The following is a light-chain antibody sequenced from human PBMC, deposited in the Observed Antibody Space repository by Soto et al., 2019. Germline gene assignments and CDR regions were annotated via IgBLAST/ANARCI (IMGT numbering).Light chain of an antibody. J-gene: IGKJ2*01. V-gene: IGKV3-20*01. CDR3: QQYHNVYT. Sequence: EVELPQSPGTLSLSQGERATLSCRDTQSISGSFLAWYQQKPGQAPRLLLYGASIRATGIPDRFSGSESGTEFTLTISSLQSEDFGIYYCQQYHNVYTFGQGTKVDIK. CDR1: QSISGSF. CDR2: GAS.